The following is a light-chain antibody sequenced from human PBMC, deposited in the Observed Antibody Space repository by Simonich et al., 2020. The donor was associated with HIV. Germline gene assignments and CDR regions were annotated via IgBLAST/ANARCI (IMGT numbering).Light chain of an antibody. J-gene: IGKJ2*01. CDR3: QQANSFPPT. CDR1: QGFSSW. V-gene: IGKV1-12*01. CDR2: DAS. Sequence: DIQMTQSPSSVSASVGDRVTISCRASQGFSSWLAWYQQKPGKAPKRLIYDASSLQSGVPSRFSGSGSGTNFTLTISSLHPEDFATYYCQQANSFPPTFGQGTKLEIK.